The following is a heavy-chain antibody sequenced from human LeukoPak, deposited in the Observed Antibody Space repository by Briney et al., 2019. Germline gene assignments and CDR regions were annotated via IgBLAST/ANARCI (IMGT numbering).Heavy chain of an antibody. J-gene: IGHJ4*02. V-gene: IGHV3-20*04. CDR2: INWHGDRT. CDR3: ARNPWLYYFDY. CDR1: GFTFEDYG. D-gene: IGHD6-19*01. Sequence: GGCLRLSCAASGFTFEDYGMSWVSQAPGKGLEWVSGINWHGDRTGYADSVKGRFTISRDNAKNSLYLQMNSLRAEDTALYYCARNPWLYYFDYWGQGTLVTVSS.